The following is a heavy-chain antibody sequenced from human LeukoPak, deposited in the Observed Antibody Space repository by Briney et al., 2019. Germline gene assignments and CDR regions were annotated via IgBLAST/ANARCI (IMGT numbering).Heavy chain of an antibody. D-gene: IGHD5-12*01. Sequence: ASVKVSCKASGYTFTSYGISWVRQAPGQGLEWMGWISAYNGNTNYAQKLQGRVTMTTDTSTSTAYMELRSLRSDDTAVYYCARDSASWLPYYSDYWGQGTLVTVSS. CDR3: ARDSASWLPYYSDY. CDR2: ISAYNGNT. J-gene: IGHJ4*02. CDR1: GYTFTSYG. V-gene: IGHV1-18*01.